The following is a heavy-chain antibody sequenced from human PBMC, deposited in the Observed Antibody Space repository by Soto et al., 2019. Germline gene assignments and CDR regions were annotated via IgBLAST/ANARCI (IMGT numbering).Heavy chain of an antibody. Sequence: QVQLQESGPGLVKPSETLSLTCNVSGGSLTTYFWSWIRQPPGKGLEWIGYIFYSGTTNYNPSLKSRVTMSIDTSRNRFALKLTSLTAADSAVYYCARGRGGTYDAFDIWDQGTMVTVSS. CDR1: GGSLTTYF. CDR2: IFYSGTT. CDR3: ARGRGGTYDAFDI. J-gene: IGHJ3*02. D-gene: IGHD1-26*01. V-gene: IGHV4-59*01.